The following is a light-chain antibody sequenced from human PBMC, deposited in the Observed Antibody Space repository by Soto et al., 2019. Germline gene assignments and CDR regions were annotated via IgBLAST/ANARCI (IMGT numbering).Light chain of an antibody. CDR1: QSVSSSY. CDR3: KQRGNCPWT. V-gene: IGKV3-20*01. CDR2: GAS. J-gene: IGKJ1*01. Sequence: LTHSPGTLSWCPGERATLFCRASQSVSSSYLSWYQQKPGQAPRLVIYGASSRANKKQDKNSGSGTERDFAFTISRLEPEDFEVYYCKQRGNCPWTCVQGKKVDIK.